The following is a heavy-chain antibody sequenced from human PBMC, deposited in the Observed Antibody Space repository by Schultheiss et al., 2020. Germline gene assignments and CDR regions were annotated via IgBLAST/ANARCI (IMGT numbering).Heavy chain of an antibody. D-gene: IGHD6-13*01. V-gene: IGHV4-34*01. Sequence: SETLSLTCAVYGGSFSGYYWSWIRQPPGKGLEWIGEINHSGSTNYNPSLRGRVTMSVDTSKNQFSLKLSSMTAADTAVYYCAREVIAAAGSFDPWGQGTLVTVSS. J-gene: IGHJ5*02. CDR3: AREVIAAAGSFDP. CDR2: INHSGST. CDR1: GGSFSGYY.